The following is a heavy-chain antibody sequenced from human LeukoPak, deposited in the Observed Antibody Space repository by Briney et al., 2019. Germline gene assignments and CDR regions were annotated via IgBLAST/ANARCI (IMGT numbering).Heavy chain of an antibody. Sequence: PSETLSLTCTVSGGSISSGDYYWSWIRQPPGKGLEWIGHIYYSGSTYYNPSLKSRVTISVDTSKTQFSLTLSAVTAADTAVYYCARGYGDYGFDCWGQGTLVTVSS. CDR3: ARGYGDYGFDC. CDR2: IYYSGST. V-gene: IGHV4-30-4*08. J-gene: IGHJ4*02. D-gene: IGHD4-17*01. CDR1: GGSISSGDYY.